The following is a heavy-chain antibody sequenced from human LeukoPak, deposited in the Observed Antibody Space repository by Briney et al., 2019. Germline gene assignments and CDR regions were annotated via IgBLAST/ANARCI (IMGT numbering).Heavy chain of an antibody. V-gene: IGHV3-53*01. CDR3: ARLVYSYGCNCFDY. CDR1: RFTASSNY. CDR2: IYSGGGT. J-gene: IGHJ4*02. D-gene: IGHD5-18*01. Sequence: GGSLRLSCAASRFTASSNYMSWVRQAPGKGLEWVSVIYSGGGTYYADSVKGRFTISRDNSKNPLYLQMTSLRAEDTAVYYCARLVYSYGCNCFDYWGQGTLVTVSS.